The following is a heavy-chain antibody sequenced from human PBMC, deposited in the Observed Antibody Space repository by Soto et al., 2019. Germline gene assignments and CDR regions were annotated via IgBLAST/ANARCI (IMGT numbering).Heavy chain of an antibody. Sequence: AASVKVSCKASGGTFSSYAISWVRQAPGQGLEWMGGIIPIFGTANYAQKFQGRVTITADESTSTAYMELSSLRSEDTAVYYCARSHIAAHPNRTPPQYFQHWGQGTLVTVSS. CDR3: ARSHIAAHPNRTPPQYFQH. J-gene: IGHJ1*01. CDR1: GGTFSSYA. CDR2: IIPIFGTA. V-gene: IGHV1-69*13. D-gene: IGHD6-6*01.